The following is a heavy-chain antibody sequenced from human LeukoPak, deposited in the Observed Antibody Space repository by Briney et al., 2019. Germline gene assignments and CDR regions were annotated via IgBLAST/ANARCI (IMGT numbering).Heavy chain of an antibody. CDR2: ISGSGGST. V-gene: IGHV3-23*01. CDR3: AKYSGDYGDYVNLDY. J-gene: IGHJ4*02. CDR1: GFTFSSYV. D-gene: IGHD4-17*01. Sequence: GGSLRLSCAASGFTFSSYVMSWVRQAPGKGLEWVSAISGSGGSTYYADSVKGRFTISRDNSKNTLYLQMNSLRAEDTAVYYCAKYSGDYGDYVNLDYWGQGTLVTVSS.